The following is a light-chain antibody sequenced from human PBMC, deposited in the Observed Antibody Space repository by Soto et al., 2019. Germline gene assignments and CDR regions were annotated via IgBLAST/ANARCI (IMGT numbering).Light chain of an antibody. CDR1: SSNFYDS. V-gene: IGLV2-11*01. CDR2: DVT. J-gene: IGLJ3*02. CDR3: CSYVDIYIWV. Sequence: QSALTQPRSVSGSPGQSVTISCSGISSNFYDSVSWYQQHPGKAPKLMIFDVTKRPSGVPRRFSGSKSGNTASLTISGLQAEDEADYYCCSYVDIYIWVFGGGTKLTVL.